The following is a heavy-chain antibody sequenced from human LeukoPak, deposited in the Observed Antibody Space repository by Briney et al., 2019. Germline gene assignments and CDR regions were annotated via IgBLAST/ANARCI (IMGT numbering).Heavy chain of an antibody. J-gene: IGHJ5*02. D-gene: IGHD2-15*01. CDR1: GFTFSAYW. CDR2: INEGANVK. Sequence: PGGSLRLSCAASGFTFSAYWMTWVRQAPGKGLEWLANINEGANVKFYVDSVKGRFIISRDNTKNSLYLQMNSLRAEDTAVYYCAKGSGRNWFDPWGQGTLVTVSS. CDR3: AKGSGRNWFDP. V-gene: IGHV3-7*03.